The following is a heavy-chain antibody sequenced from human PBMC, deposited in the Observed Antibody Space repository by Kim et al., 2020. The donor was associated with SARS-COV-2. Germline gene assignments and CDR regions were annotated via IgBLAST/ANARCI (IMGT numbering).Heavy chain of an antibody. CDR3: ARERGGVTNAFDI. V-gene: IGHV3-23*01. Sequence: YSSAVKDRCTISRDNSKNTLYLQMSTLRAEDTALYCCARERGGVTNAFDIWGQGTMVTVSS. D-gene: IGHD3-10*01. J-gene: IGHJ3*02.